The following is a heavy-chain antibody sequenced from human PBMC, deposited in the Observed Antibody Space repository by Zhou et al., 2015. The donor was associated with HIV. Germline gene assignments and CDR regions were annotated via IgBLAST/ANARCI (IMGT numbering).Heavy chain of an antibody. CDR1: GGTFSSYA. V-gene: IGHV1-69*12. D-gene: IGHD1-26*01. J-gene: IGHJ3*02. CDR2: IIPIFGTA. CDR3: ARERHSRELLLGAFDI. Sequence: QVQLVQSGAEVKKPGSSVKVSCKASGGTFSSYAISWVRQAPGQGLEWMGGIIPIFGTANYAQKFQGRVTITADESTSTAYMELSSLRSEDTAVYYCARERHSRELLLGAFDIWGQGTMVTVSS.